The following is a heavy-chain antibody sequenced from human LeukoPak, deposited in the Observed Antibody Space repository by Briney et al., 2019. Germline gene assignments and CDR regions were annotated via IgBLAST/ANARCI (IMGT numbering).Heavy chain of an antibody. CDR1: GLTFSSYA. CDR3: ARALAAYCGGDCYPGIDY. V-gene: IGHV3-30*04. Sequence: GGSLRLSCAASGLTFSSYAMHWVRQAPGKGLEWVAVISYDGSNKYYADSVKGRFTISRDNSKNTLYLQMNSLRAEDTAVYYCARALAAYCGGDCYPGIDYWGQGTLVTVSS. D-gene: IGHD2-21*02. J-gene: IGHJ4*02. CDR2: ISYDGSNK.